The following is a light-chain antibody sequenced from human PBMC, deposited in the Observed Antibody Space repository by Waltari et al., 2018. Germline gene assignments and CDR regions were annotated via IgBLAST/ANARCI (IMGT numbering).Light chain of an antibody. CDR1: QSISTF. CDR3: QQSYSAPPWT. V-gene: IGKV1-39*01. CDR2: AAS. J-gene: IGKJ1*01. Sequence: DIQMTQSPSSLSASVGDRVTITCQASQSISTFLNWYQQKPGRAPKVLIYAASRLLSGVPSRFSGSGSGTDFTLTISSLQPEDFATYYCQQSYSAPPWTFGQGTKVEIK.